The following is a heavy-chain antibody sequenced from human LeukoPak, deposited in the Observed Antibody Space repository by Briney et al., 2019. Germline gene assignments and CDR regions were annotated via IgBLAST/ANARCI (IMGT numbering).Heavy chain of an antibody. D-gene: IGHD5-12*01. CDR1: GYTFTSYY. V-gene: IGHV1-46*01. CDR2: INPSGGST. J-gene: IGHJ4*02. CDR3: ARELSDSGYDKTFDY. Sequence: ASVKVSCKASGYTFTSYYMHWARQAPGQGLEWMGIINPSGGSTSYAQKFQGRVTMTRDTSTSTVYMELSSLRSEDTAVYYCARELSDSGYDKTFDYWGQGTLVTVSS.